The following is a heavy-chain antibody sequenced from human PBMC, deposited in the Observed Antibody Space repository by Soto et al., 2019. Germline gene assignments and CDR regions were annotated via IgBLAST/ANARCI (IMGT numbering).Heavy chain of an antibody. J-gene: IGHJ6*02. Sequence: PSETLSLTCTVSGGSISSGGYYWSWIRQPPGKGLEWIGYIYYSGSTYYNPSLKSRVTISVDTSKNQFSLKLSSVTAADTAVYYCARVPGIIAAAGPQMDYYYYGMGVWGQGTTVTVSS. V-gene: IGHV4-30-4*01. CDR3: ARVPGIIAAAGPQMDYYYYGMGV. CDR2: IYYSGST. CDR1: GGSISSGGYY. D-gene: IGHD6-13*01.